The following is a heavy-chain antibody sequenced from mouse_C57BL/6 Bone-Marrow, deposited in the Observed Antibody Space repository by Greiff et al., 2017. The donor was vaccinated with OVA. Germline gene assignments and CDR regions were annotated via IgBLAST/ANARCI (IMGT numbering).Heavy chain of an antibody. J-gene: IGHJ1*03. D-gene: IGHD5-1*01. CDR3: ARYLGWYFDV. CDR1: GYSITSGYY. V-gene: IGHV3-6*01. Sequence: VQLKESGPGLVKPSQSLSLTCSVTGYSITSGYYWNWIRQFPGNKLEWMGYISYDGSNNYNPSLKNRISITRDTSKNQFFLKLNSVTTEDTATYYCARYLGWYFDVWGTGTTVTVSS. CDR2: ISYDGSN.